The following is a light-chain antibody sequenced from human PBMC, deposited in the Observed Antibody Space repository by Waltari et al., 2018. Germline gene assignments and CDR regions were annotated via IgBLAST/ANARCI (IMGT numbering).Light chain of an antibody. CDR1: SSDVGGYNY. Sequence: QSALTQPRSVSGSLGQTVTISCTGTSSDVGGYNYVSWYQHHPDKAPSLIIYDVNTRPSGVPVRFSGSKSGYTASLTVSGLQAEDEADYYCCSYAGTYIHYVFGTGTKVTVL. CDR3: CSYAGTYIHYV. CDR2: DVN. V-gene: IGLV2-11*01. J-gene: IGLJ1*01.